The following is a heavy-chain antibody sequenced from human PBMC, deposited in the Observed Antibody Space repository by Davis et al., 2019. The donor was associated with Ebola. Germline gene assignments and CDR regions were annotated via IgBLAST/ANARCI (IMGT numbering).Heavy chain of an antibody. J-gene: IGHJ4*02. V-gene: IGHV3-48*04. Sequence: GESLKISCAASGFTFSSYSMNWVRQAPGRGLEWVSYISSSSTTKYYADSVKGRFTISRDNAKNSLYLQMNSLRAEDTAVYYCARDGSYSSSSGDYWGQGTLVTVSS. CDR2: ISSSSTTK. D-gene: IGHD6-6*01. CDR1: GFTFSSYS. CDR3: ARDGSYSSSSGDY.